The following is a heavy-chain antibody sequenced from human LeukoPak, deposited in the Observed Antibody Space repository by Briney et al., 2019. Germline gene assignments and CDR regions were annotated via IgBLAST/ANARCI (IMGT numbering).Heavy chain of an antibody. CDR1: GGSISSGSYY. D-gene: IGHD3-10*01. Sequence: SQTLSLTCTVSGGSISSGSYYWSWIRQPAGKGLEWIGRIYTSGSTNYNPSLKSRVTISVDTSKNQFSLKLNSVTAADTAVYYCARSGAGRWFGELLHYFDYWGQGTLVTVSS. CDR2: IYTSGST. CDR3: ARSGAGRWFGELLHYFDY. V-gene: IGHV4-61*02. J-gene: IGHJ4*02.